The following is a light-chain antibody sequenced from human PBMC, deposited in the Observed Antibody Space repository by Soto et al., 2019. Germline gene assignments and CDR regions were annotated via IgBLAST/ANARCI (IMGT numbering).Light chain of an antibody. CDR2: EVS. CDR3: SAYTSSSTFVV. Sequence: QSVLTQPPSVSGSPGQSVTISCTGTSSDVGGYSRVSWYQQPPGTAPKLMIYEVSNRPSGVPDRFSGSKSGNTASLTISGLQAEDEADYYCSAYTSSSTFVVFGGGTQLTVL. V-gene: IGLV2-18*02. CDR1: SSDVGGYSR. J-gene: IGLJ2*01.